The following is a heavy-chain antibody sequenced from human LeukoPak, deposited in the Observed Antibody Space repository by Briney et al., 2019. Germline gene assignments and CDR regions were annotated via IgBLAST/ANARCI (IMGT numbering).Heavy chain of an antibody. V-gene: IGHV4-59*01. CDR1: GGSISSYY. Sequence: PSETLSLTCTVSGGSISSYYWSWIRQPPGKGLEWIGYIYYSGSTNYNPSLKSRVTISVDTSKNQFSLRLSSVTAADTAVYYCARVTYYDFWSGSPPSYYYYYMDVWGKGTTVTVSS. CDR2: IYYSGST. J-gene: IGHJ6*03. D-gene: IGHD3-3*01. CDR3: ARVTYYDFWSGSPPSYYYYYMDV.